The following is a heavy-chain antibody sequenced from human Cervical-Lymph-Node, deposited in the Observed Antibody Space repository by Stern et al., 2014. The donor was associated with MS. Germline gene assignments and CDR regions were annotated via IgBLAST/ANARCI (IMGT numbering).Heavy chain of an antibody. CDR3: ARVYTSGNS. V-gene: IGHV3-48*02. D-gene: IGHD6-25*01. CDR1: GFTLSTYS. J-gene: IGHJ4*02. Sequence: EVQLVESGGGLVQPGGSLRLSCIVSGFTLSTYSMNWVRQAPGQWLEWVSYISSSSSIRKYADSVKGRFTISRDNGKNSLYLQMNSLRDEDTAIYYCARVYTSGNSWGQGTLVTVSS. CDR2: ISSSSSIR.